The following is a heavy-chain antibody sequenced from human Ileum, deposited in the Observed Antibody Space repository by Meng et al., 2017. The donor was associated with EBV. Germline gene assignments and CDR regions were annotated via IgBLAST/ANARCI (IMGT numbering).Heavy chain of an antibody. Sequence: VLLHASGPGLGKPSWTLVLTCVVSGGASSSSNWWSWVRQAPGKGLEWIGKIYHSGITIYNPSLKSRVTMSVDNSKNQFSLKLNSMTAADTAVYYCARDPTGGEDHQRVWGQGTLVTVSS. CDR1: GGASSSSNW. CDR3: ARDPTGGEDHQRV. CDR2: IYHSGIT. J-gene: IGHJ4*02. V-gene: IGHV4-4*02. D-gene: IGHD1-14*01.